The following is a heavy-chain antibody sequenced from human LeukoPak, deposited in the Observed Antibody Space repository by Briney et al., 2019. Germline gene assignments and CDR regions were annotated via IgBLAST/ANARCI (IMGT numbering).Heavy chain of an antibody. CDR3: AHRRRTPGSDSSGYPRFCYMDV. CDR2: IYWNDDK. Sequence: SGPTLVKPTQTLTLTCTFSGFSLSTSGVGVGWIRQPPGKALEWLALIYWNDDKRYSPSLKSRLTITKDTSKNQVVLTMTNMDPVDTATYYCAHRRRTPGSDSSGYPRFCYMDVWGKGTTVTVSS. V-gene: IGHV2-5*01. CDR1: GFSLSTSGVG. J-gene: IGHJ6*03. D-gene: IGHD3-22*01.